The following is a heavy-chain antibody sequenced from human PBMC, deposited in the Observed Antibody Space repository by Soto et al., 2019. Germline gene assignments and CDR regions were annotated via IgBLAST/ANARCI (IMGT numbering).Heavy chain of an antibody. J-gene: IGHJ3*02. CDR2: IIPVFGTA. Sequence: GASVKVSCKASGGTFSSYAISWVRQAPGQGLEWIGWIIPVFGTANYAQKFQDRVTITADVSTSTAYMELSSLRSEDTAVYYCAAYSSGSYDAFDIWGQGTMVTVSS. CDR1: GGTFSSYA. V-gene: IGHV1-69*13. CDR3: AAYSSGSYDAFDI. D-gene: IGHD6-19*01.